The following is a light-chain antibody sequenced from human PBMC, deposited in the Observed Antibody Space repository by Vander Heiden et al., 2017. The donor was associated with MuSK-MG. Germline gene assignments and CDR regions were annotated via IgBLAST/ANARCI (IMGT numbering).Light chain of an antibody. J-gene: IGLJ2*01. V-gene: IGLV2-11*01. CDR3: CSYAGRDTII. CDR2: NVI. CDR1: SHDVGDYDF. Sequence: SALTQPRSVSGSPGQSVTISCTGSSHDVGDYDFVSWYQQSPGKAPNLIIYNVIQRPAGVPDRFSGSKAGNTASLTISGLQTEEEAEYYCCSYAGRDTIIFGGGTKLTVL.